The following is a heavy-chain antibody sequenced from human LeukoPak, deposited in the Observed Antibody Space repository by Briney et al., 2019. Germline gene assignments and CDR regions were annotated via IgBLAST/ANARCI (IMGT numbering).Heavy chain of an antibody. D-gene: IGHD3-3*02. CDR3: ATLADPNAFDY. CDR1: GGSFSGYY. V-gene: IGHV4-34*01. Sequence: SETLSLTCAVYGGSFSGYYWSWIRQPPGKGLEWIGEINHSGSTNYNPSLKSRVTISVDTSKNQFSLKLSSVTAADTAVYYCATLADPNAFDYWGQGTLVTVSS. CDR2: INHSGST. J-gene: IGHJ4*02.